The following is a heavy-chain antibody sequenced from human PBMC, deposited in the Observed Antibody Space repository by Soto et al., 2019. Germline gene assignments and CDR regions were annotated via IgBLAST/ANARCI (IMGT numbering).Heavy chain of an antibody. CDR1: GGSISSEGYY. CDR3: ARAPGYSSGNYYYYYYGMDV. CDR2: IYHSGST. V-gene: IGHV4-31*03. J-gene: IGHJ6*02. D-gene: IGHD6-19*01. Sequence: QVPLQESGPGLVKPSQTLSLTCTVSGGSISSEGYYWSWFRQLPGKGLEWIGEIYHSGSTNYNPSLKSRVTISVDKSKNQFSLKLSSVTAADTAVYYCARAPGYSSGNYYYYYYGMDVWGQGTTVTVSS.